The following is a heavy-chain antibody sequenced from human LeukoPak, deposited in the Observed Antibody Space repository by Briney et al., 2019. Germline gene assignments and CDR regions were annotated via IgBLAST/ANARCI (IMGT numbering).Heavy chain of an antibody. Sequence: SETLSLTCTVSGGSVSSGSYYWSWIRQPPGKGLEWIGYIYYSGSINFNPSLKSRVTISVDTSKNQFSLKLSSVTAADTAVYYCAGPLHAYGDYYIDYWGQGPLVTVPS. V-gene: IGHV4-61*01. CDR3: AGPLHAYGDYYIDY. CDR2: IYYSGSI. J-gene: IGHJ4*02. D-gene: IGHD4-17*01. CDR1: GGSVSSGSYY.